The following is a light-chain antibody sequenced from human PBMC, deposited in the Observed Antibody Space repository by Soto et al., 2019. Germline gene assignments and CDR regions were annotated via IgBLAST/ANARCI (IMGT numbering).Light chain of an antibody. Sequence: DIQMTQSPSSLSASVGHRVTITCRASQGIANDLGWYQQKPGKAPKRLIYVASNLQSGVPSRFSGSGSGTEFALTISSLQPEDVATYYCLQHNSYPWTFGQGTKVEIK. V-gene: IGKV1-17*01. CDR3: LQHNSYPWT. J-gene: IGKJ1*01. CDR2: VAS. CDR1: QGIAND.